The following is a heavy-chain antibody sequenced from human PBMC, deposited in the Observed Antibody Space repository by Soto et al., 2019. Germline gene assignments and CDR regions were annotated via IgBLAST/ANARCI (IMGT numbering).Heavy chain of an antibody. J-gene: IGHJ6*02. Sequence: PSETLSLTCGVKGRSVTDHYWSWIRQPPGKGLEWIGEINDSGSTKYNPSLKSRVTISVDTSKNQFSLNLSSVTAADTAVYYCARVSVRKYFFSGMIKRPSRGTDFWG. D-gene: IGHD3-16*01. CDR1: GRSVTDHY. CDR2: INDSGST. CDR3: ARVSVRKYFFSGMIKRPSRGTDF. V-gene: IGHV4-34*01.